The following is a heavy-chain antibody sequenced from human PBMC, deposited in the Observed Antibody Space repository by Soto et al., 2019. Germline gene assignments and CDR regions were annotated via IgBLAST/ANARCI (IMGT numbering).Heavy chain of an antibody. D-gene: IGHD4-17*01. CDR2: ISLYSDGT. Sequence: ASVKVSCKTSGYTFSNYGITWVRQAPGQPLEWLGWISLYSDGTSYAQKFQGRVTMTRDTSISTAYMELTRLRSDDTAVYSCARDYGDYDNWFDPWGQGTLVTVSS. CDR1: GYTFSNYG. CDR3: ARDYGDYDNWFDP. V-gene: IGHV1-2*02. J-gene: IGHJ5*02.